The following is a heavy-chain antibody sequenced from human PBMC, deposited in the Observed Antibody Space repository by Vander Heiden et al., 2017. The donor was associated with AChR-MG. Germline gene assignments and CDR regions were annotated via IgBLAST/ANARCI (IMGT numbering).Heavy chain of an antibody. CDR3: ARGPAAAANWFDP. CDR2: IYYSGST. D-gene: IGHD6-13*01. CDR1: GGSTRSYY. Sequence: QVQLQESGPGLVTPSETLSLTCPVPGGSTRSYYWSWIRQPPGKGLEWIGYIYYSGSTNYNPSLKSRVTISVDMSTNQVSLKLSSVTAADTAVYYCARGPAAAANWFDPWGPGTLVSVSS. V-gene: IGHV4-59*01. J-gene: IGHJ5*02.